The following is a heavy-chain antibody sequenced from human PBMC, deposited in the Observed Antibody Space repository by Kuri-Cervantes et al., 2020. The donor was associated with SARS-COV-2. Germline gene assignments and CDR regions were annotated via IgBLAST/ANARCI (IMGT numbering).Heavy chain of an antibody. CDR1: GFTFSSYD. V-gene: IGHV3-13*05. Sequence: GESLKISCAASGFTFSSYDMHWVRQATGKGLEWVSAIGTAGDPYYPGSVKGRFTISRDNAKNSLYLQMNSLRAEDTAVYYCARDRSRITIFGVVTRYGMDVWGQGTTVTVSS. D-gene: IGHD3-3*01. J-gene: IGHJ6*02. CDR3: ARDRSRITIFGVVTRYGMDV. CDR2: IGTAGDP.